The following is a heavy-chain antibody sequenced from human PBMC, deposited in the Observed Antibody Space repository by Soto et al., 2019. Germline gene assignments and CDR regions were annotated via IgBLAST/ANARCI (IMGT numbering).Heavy chain of an antibody. CDR3: ARGRVGYYDSNGYQALFDY. J-gene: IGHJ4*02. CDR2: ISYDGSNK. V-gene: IGHV3-30*03. CDR1: GFTFSSYG. Sequence: PGGSLRLSCAASGFTFSSYGMHWVRQAPGKGLEWVAVISYDGSNKYYADSVKGRFTISRDNSKNTLYLQMNSLRAEDTAVYYCARGRVGYYDSNGYQALFDYWGQGTLVTVSS. D-gene: IGHD3-22*01.